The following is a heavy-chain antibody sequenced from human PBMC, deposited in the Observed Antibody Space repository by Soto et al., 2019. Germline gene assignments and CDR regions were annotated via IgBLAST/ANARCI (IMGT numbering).Heavy chain of an antibody. CDR2: IYYSGST. J-gene: IGHJ6*02. CDR1: GGSISSGGYY. CDR3: ASYYDFWSGYPPYGMDV. Sequence: SETLSLSCTVSGGSISSGGYYWSWLRQHPGKGLEWIGYIYYSGSTYYNPSLKSRVTISVDTSKNQFSLKLSSVTAADTAMYYCASYYDFWSGYPPYGMDVWGQGTTVT. V-gene: IGHV4-31*03. D-gene: IGHD3-3*01.